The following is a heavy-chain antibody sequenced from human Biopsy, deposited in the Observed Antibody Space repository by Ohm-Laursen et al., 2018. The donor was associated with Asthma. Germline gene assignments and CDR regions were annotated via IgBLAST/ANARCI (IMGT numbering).Heavy chain of an antibody. CDR2: ISASGVCT. CDR1: GFAFNNPS. V-gene: IGHV3-23*01. CDR3: AKITTDRQKANNWFDP. D-gene: IGHD3-22*01. J-gene: IGHJ5*02. Sequence: GSLRLSCAASGFAFNNPSMTWVRQAPGKGLEWVSSISASGVCTFYADSVKGRFTVSRDSSRNTLYLQLSTLRVEDTAVYFCAKITTDRQKANNWFDPWGQGTLVTVSS.